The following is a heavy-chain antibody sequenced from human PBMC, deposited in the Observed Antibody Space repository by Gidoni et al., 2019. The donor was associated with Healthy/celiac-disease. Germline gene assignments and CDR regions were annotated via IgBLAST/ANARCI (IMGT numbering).Heavy chain of an antibody. D-gene: IGHD3-22*01. J-gene: IGHJ3*02. Sequence: QVQLVQSGAEVKKPGASVKVSCKASGYTFTGYYMHWVRQAPGQGLEWMGWINPNSGGTNYAQKFQGWVTMTRDTSISTAYMELSRLRSDDTAVYYCARGAGYYYDSSGYYYGDAFDIWGQGTMVTVSS. CDR1: GYTFTGYY. CDR3: ARGAGYYYDSSGYYYGDAFDI. V-gene: IGHV1-2*04. CDR2: INPNSGGT.